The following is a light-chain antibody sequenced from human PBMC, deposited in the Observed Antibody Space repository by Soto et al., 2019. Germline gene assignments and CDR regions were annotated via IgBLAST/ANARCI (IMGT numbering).Light chain of an antibody. CDR3: QAWDRSVV. J-gene: IGLJ2*01. CDR2: QDT. CDR1: KLGDKY. V-gene: IGLV3-1*01. Sequence: SYELTQPPSVSVSPGQTASITCSGDKLGDKYACWYQQKPGQSPVLVIYQDTKRPSGIPERFSGSNSGNTATLIISGTQAMDEADYYCQAWDRSVVFGGGTKVTVL.